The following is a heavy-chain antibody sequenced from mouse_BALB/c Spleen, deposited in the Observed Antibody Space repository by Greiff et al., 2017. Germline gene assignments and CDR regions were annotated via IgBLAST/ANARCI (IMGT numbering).Heavy chain of an antibody. D-gene: IGHD1-1*01. V-gene: IGHV1S137*01. J-gene: IGHJ4*01. Sequence: VKLQESGAELVRPGVSVKISCKGSGYTFTDYAMHWVKQSHAKSLEWIGVISTYYGDASYNQKFKGKATMTVDKSSSTAYMELDRLTSEDSAIYYCATVVAPNYAMDYWGQGTSVTVSS. CDR3: ATVVAPNYAMDY. CDR1: GYTFTDYA. CDR2: ISTYYGDA.